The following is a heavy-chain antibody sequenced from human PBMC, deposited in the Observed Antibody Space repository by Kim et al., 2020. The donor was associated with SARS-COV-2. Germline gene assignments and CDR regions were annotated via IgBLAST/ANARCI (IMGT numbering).Heavy chain of an antibody. CDR3: ARAPITMIVVVKAFDI. Sequence: SLKGRVTISVDTSKNPFSLKLRSVTAADTAVYYCARAPITMIVVVKAFDIWGQGTMVTVSS. D-gene: IGHD3-22*01. V-gene: IGHV4-31*02. J-gene: IGHJ3*02.